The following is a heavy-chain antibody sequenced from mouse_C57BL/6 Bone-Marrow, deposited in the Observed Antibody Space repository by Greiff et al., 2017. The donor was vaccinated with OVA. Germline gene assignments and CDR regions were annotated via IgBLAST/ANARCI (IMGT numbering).Heavy chain of an antibody. CDR1: GYSITSGYY. Sequence: EVHLVESGPGLVKPSQSLSLTCSVTGYSITSGYYWNWIRQFPGNILEWMGYISYDGSNNYNPSLKNRISITRDTSKNQFFLKLNSVTTEDTATYYCARWGPDYWGQGTTLTVSS. J-gene: IGHJ2*01. CDR3: ARWGPDY. CDR2: ISYDGSN. V-gene: IGHV3-6*01.